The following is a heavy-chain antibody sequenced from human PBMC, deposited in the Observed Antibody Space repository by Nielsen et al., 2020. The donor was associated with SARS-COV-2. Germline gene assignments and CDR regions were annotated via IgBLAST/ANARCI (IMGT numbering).Heavy chain of an antibody. CDR2: IYYSGST. J-gene: IGHJ6*02. CDR1: GGSISSYY. CDR3: ARGGTIFGVVTRMDV. V-gene: IGHV4-59*12. D-gene: IGHD3-3*01. Sequence: SETMSLTCTVSGGSISSYYWSWIRQPPGKGLEWIGYIYYSGSTYYNPSLKSRVTISVDTSKNQFSLKLSSVTAADTAVYYCARGGTIFGVVTRMDVWSQGTTVTVSS.